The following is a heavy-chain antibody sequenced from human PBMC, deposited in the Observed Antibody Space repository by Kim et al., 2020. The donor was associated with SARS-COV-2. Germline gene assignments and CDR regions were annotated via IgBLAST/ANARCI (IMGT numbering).Heavy chain of an antibody. CDR3: ARDSRGIGGAH. CDR2: INGDGSST. CDR1: GFTFSSNW. D-gene: IGHD1-26*01. V-gene: IGHV3-74*01. Sequence: LSLTCAASGFTFSSNWMHWVRQAPGKGLVWVSRINGDGSSTNYADSVKGRFTISRDNAKSTLYLQMNSLRAEDTAVYYCARDSRGIGGAHWGQGALVTVSS. J-gene: IGHJ4*02.